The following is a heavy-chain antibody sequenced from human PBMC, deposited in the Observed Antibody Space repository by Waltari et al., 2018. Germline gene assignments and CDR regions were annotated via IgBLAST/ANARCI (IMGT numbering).Heavy chain of an antibody. D-gene: IGHD3-10*01. CDR3: ATAGGGLDY. CDR1: GFTFSSYW. Sequence: EVQLVESGGGLVQPGGSLRLSCAASGFTFSSYWMYWVRQAPGKGLVWVSRMNSVGITTSYADSVKGRFTISRDNAKNTLFLQMNSLRAEDTAVYYCATAGGGLDYWGQGTLVTVSS. V-gene: IGHV3-74*01. J-gene: IGHJ4*02. CDR2: MNSVGITT.